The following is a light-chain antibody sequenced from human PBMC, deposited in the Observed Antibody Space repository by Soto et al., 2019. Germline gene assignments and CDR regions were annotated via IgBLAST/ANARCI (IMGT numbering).Light chain of an antibody. J-gene: IGKJ4*01. V-gene: IGKV3-20*01. CDR3: RQYGSSLT. Sequence: ILMTQSPATVSVSLGDSGSLSFRANESISNNLAWYQQKPGQPPRLLIYGASSRATGIPDRFSGSGSGTDFTLTISRLEPEDFAVYYCRQYGSSLTFGGGTKVDI. CDR1: ESISNN. CDR2: GAS.